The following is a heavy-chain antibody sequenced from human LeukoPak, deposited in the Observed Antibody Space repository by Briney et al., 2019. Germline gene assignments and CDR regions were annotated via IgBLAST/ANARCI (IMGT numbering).Heavy chain of an antibody. Sequence: PSETLSLTCSFHGESFNTSYWTWIRQPPGKGLDWIGSIYYPGSTHYNPSLKSRVTISVDTSKSQFSLTLGSVTAADTAVYYCGRHVSSGWDYYYGLDVWGQGTTVTVSS. CDR3: GRHVSSGWDYYYGLDV. D-gene: IGHD6-19*01. CDR1: GESFNTSY. J-gene: IGHJ6*02. V-gene: IGHV4-39*01. CDR2: IYYPGST.